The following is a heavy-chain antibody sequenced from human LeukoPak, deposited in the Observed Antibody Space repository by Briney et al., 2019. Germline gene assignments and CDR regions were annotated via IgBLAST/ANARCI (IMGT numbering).Heavy chain of an antibody. CDR2: IYHSGST. Sequence: SGTLSLTCAVSGGFISSGNWWSWVRQPPGKGLEWIGEIYHSGSTNYDPSLKSRVTISVDKSKNQFSLKLSSVTAADTAVYYCARGGISIVALDYWGQGTLVTVSS. CDR1: GGFISSGNW. V-gene: IGHV4-4*02. CDR3: ARGGISIVALDY. J-gene: IGHJ4*02. D-gene: IGHD6-13*01.